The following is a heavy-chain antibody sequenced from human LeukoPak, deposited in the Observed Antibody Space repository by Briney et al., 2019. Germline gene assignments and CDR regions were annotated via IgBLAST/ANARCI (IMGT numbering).Heavy chain of an antibody. CDR2: IRYDGSDK. V-gene: IGHV3-30*02. Sequence: GGSLRLSCAASGFTFSSYGMHWVRQAPGKGLERVAFIRYDGSDKFYADSVKGRFTISGDNSKNTLFLQMNSLRAEDTAVYYCAKDRGDCYDYWGQGTLVTVSS. CDR3: AKDRGDCYDY. D-gene: IGHD2-21*01. CDR1: GFTFSSYG. J-gene: IGHJ4*02.